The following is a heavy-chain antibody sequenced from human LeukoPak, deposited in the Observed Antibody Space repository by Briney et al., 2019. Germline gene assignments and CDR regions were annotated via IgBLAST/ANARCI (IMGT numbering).Heavy chain of an antibody. V-gene: IGHV3-30*02. J-gene: IGHJ4*02. CDR1: GFTFSDYY. Sequence: PGGSLRLSCAASGFTFSDYYMSWVRQAPGKGLEWVAFIRYDGSNKYYADSVKGRFTISRDNSKNTLYLQMNRLRAEDTAVYYCAKDFSVYYYDSRVLDYWGQGTLVTVSS. CDR2: IRYDGSNK. CDR3: AKDFSVYYYDSRVLDY. D-gene: IGHD3-22*01.